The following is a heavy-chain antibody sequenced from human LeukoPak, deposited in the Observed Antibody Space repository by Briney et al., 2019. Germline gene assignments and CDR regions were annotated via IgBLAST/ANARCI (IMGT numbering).Heavy chain of an antibody. CDR2: IIPIFGTS. CDR3: ARVGTTTGYYFDY. CDR1: GGTFSSYA. D-gene: IGHD1-7*01. Sequence: SVKVSCKASGGTFSSYAISWVRQAPGQGLEWMGGIIPIFGTSNYAQKFQGRGTITGDKTPSTAYMELSSLRSEDTAVYYCARVGTTTGYYFDYWGQGTLVTVSS. J-gene: IGHJ4*02. V-gene: IGHV1-69*06.